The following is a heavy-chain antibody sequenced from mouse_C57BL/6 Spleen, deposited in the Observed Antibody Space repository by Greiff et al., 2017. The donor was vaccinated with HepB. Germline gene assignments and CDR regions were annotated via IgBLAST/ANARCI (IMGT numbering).Heavy chain of an antibody. CDR2: IDPSDSYT. CDR1: GYTFTSYW. CDR3: ARGGYGITTPFDY. D-gene: IGHD2-4*01. Sequence: QVQLQQPGAELVMPGASVKLSCKASGYTFTSYWMHWVKQRPGQGLEWIGEIDPSDSYTNYNQKFKGKSTLTVDKSSSTAYMQLSSLTSEDSAVYYCARGGYGITTPFDYWGQGTTLTVSS. J-gene: IGHJ2*01. V-gene: IGHV1-69*01.